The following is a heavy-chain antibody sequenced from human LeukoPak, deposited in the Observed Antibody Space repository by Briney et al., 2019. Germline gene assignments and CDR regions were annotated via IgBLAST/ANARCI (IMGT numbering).Heavy chain of an antibody. V-gene: IGHV4-4*07. D-gene: IGHD5-18*01. CDR2: IYTSGST. Sequence: SETLSLTCTVSGGSISSYYWSWIRQPAGKGLEWIGRIYTSGSTNYNPSLKSRVTMSVDTSKNQFSLKLSSVTAADTAVYYCARRRGYSYGLGPSPEGRAFDIWGQGTMVTVSS. CDR1: GGSISSYY. J-gene: IGHJ3*02. CDR3: ARRRGYSYGLGPSPEGRAFDI.